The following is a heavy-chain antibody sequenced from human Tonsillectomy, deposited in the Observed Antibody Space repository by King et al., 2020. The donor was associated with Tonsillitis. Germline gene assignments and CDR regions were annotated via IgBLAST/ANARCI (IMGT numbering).Heavy chain of an antibody. J-gene: IGHJ4*02. CDR3: ARGGVEMATMTYFDY. D-gene: IGHD5-24*01. CDR1: GGSISSGSYY. CDR2: IYTSGST. V-gene: IGHV4-61*02. Sequence: VQLQESGPGLVKPSQTLSLTCTVSGGSISSGSYYWNWIRQPAGKGLEWIGRIYTSGSTNYNPSLKSRVTMSVDTSKNQFSLKLTSVTAADTAVDYCARGGVEMATMTYFDYWGQGTLVTVSS.